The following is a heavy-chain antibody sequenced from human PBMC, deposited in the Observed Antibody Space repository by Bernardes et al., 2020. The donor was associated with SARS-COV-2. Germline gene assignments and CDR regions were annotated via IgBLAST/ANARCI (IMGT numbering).Heavy chain of an antibody. CDR3: AKDIYCTNGVCSHYYGMDV. D-gene: IGHD2-8*01. J-gene: IGHJ6*02. CDR1: GFTFSSYA. V-gene: IGHV3-23*01. CDR2: ISGSGDST. Sequence: GGSLRLSCAASGFTFSSYAMSWVRQAPGKGLEWVSAISGSGDSTYYADSVKGRFTISRDNSKNTLYLQMNSLRAEDTAVYYCAKDIYCTNGVCSHYYGMDVWGQGTTVTVSS.